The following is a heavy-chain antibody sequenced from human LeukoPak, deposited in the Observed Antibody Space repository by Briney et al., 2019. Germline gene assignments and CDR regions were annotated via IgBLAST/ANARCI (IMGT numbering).Heavy chain of an antibody. J-gene: IGHJ4*02. CDR1: GGSFSVYY. CDR3: ARGRRVYSSSWYVLAYFDY. CDR2: INHSGST. Sequence: SETLSLTCAVYGGSFSVYYWSWIRQPPGKGLEWIGEINHSGSTNYNPSLKSRVTISVDTSKNQFSLKLSSVTAADTAVYYCARGRRVYSSSWYVLAYFDYWGQGTLVTVSS. V-gene: IGHV4-34*01. D-gene: IGHD6-13*01.